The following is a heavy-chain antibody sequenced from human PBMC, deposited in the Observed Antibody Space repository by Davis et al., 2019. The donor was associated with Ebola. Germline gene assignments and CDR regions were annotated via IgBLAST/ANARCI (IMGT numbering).Heavy chain of an antibody. V-gene: IGHV4-59*12. CDR3: AHLKVGWSYYYFDS. CDR1: GGSISSYY. D-gene: IGHD2-15*01. CDR2: IYYSGIT. J-gene: IGHJ4*02. Sequence: SETLSLTCTVSGGSISSYYWSWIRQPPGKGLEWIGYIYYSGITNYNPSLKSRVTISVDMSKNQFSLKLSSVTAADKAVYYCAHLKVGWSYYYFDSWGQGTLVTVSS.